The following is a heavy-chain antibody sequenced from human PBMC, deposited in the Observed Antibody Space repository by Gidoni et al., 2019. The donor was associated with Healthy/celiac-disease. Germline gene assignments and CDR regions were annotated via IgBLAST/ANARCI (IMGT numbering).Heavy chain of an antibody. Sequence: EVQLVESGGGLVKPGGSLRLSCAASGFTFSNAWMSWVRQAPGKGLEWVGRIKSKTDGGTTDYAAPVKGRFTISRDDSKNTLYLQMNSLKTEDTAVYYCTTDRRIVLMVEEYWYDPWGQGTLVTVSS. CDR2: IKSKTDGGTT. CDR3: TTDRRIVLMVEEYWYDP. J-gene: IGHJ5*02. CDR1: GFTFSNAW. D-gene: IGHD2-8*01. V-gene: IGHV3-15*01.